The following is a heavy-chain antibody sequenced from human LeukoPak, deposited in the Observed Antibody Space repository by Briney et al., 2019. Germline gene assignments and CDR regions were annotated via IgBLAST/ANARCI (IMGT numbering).Heavy chain of an antibody. D-gene: IGHD3-22*01. CDR2: ISSNGGST. Sequence: GGSLRLSCAASGFTFSSYAMHWVRQAPGKGLEYVSAISSNGGSTYYANSVKGRFTISRDNSKNTLYLQMNSLRAEDTAVYYCAKTPISSGYPFDYWGQGTLVTVSS. CDR3: AKTPISSGYPFDY. CDR1: GFTFSSYA. V-gene: IGHV3-64*01. J-gene: IGHJ4*02.